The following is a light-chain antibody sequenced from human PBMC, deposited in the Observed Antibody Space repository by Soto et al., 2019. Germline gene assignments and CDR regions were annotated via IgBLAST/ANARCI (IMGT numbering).Light chain of an antibody. CDR1: ASNIGAGYD. CDR3: QSYDSSLSGVV. J-gene: IGLJ2*01. Sequence: QSVLTQPPSVSGAPGQRVTISCTGSASNIGAGYDVHWYQHLPGTAPKLLIYTTINRPSGVPARFSASKCGTSASLAITGLQAGDEADYYCQSYDSSLSGVVFGGGTQLTVL. V-gene: IGLV1-40*01. CDR2: TTI.